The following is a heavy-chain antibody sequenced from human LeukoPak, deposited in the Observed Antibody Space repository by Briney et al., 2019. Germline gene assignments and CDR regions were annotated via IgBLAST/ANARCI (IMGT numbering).Heavy chain of an antibody. Sequence: GGSLRLSCADSGFTFSNAWMNWVRQAPGEGLEWVGRIKSKTDGGTTDYAAPVKGRFTISRDDSKSTLYLQMNNLRTEDTAVYYCTSTGASDGNYEYFQHWGQGSLVTVSS. CDR1: GFTFSNAW. CDR3: TSTGASDGNYEYFQH. CDR2: IKSKTDGGTT. J-gene: IGHJ1*01. D-gene: IGHD1-26*01. V-gene: IGHV3-15*01.